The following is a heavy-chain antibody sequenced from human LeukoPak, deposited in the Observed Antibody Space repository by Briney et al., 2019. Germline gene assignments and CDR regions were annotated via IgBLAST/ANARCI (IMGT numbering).Heavy chain of an antibody. V-gene: IGHV3-66*02. CDR1: GFTVSSNY. CDR2: IYSGGST. D-gene: IGHD6-13*01. J-gene: IGHJ4*02. CDR3: AKLAAAGSGYFDY. Sequence: GGSLGLSCAASGFTVSSNYMSWVRQAPGKGLEWVSVIYSGGSTYYADSVKGRFTISRDNSKNTLYLQMNSLRAEDTAVYYCAKLAAAGSGYFDYWGQGTLVTVSS.